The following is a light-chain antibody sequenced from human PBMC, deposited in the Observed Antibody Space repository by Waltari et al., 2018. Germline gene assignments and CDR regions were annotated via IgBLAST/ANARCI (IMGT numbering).Light chain of an antibody. CDR2: GNN. CDR3: QSYDKSLSGVV. CDR1: SSNIGTGYD. Sequence: QSVLTQPPSVSGAPGQRVTIPCTGSSSNIGTGYDVHWYQQLPGTAPKLLIYGNNNRPSGVTDRFSGSKSGTSASLAITGLQAEDEADYYCQSYDKSLSGVVFGGGTKLTVV. J-gene: IGLJ2*01. V-gene: IGLV1-40*01.